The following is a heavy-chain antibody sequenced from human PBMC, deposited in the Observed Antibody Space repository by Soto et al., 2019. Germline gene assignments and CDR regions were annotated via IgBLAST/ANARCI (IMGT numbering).Heavy chain of an antibody. CDR2: IIPIFGTA. Sequence: EASVKVSCKASGGTFSSYAISWVRQAPGQGLEWMGGIIPIFGTANYAQKFQGRVTITADESTSTAYMELSSLRSEDTAVYYCARDSGRRFLEWSWYYYYGMDVWGQGTTVTVSS. J-gene: IGHJ6*02. CDR1: GGTFSSYA. CDR3: ARDSGRRFLEWSWYYYYGMDV. V-gene: IGHV1-69*13. D-gene: IGHD3-3*01.